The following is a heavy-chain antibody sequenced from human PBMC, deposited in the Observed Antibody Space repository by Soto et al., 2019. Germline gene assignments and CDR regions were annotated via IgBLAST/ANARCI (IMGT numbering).Heavy chain of an antibody. D-gene: IGHD1-26*01. V-gene: IGHV1-2*02. Sequence: ASVKVSCKASGYTFTVYYTHGVVQAALQGLDGMGWINPNSGGTNYAQKFQGRVTMTRDTSISTAYMELSRLRSDDTAVYYCARDLGVGATQNMIDYWGQGTLVTVSS. CDR3: ARDLGVGATQNMIDY. CDR2: INPNSGGT. CDR1: GYTFTVYY. J-gene: IGHJ4*02.